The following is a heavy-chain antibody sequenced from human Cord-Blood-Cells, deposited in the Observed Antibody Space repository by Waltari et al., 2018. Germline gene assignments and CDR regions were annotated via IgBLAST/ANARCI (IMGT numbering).Heavy chain of an antibody. V-gene: IGHV3-30-3*01. D-gene: IGHD6-13*01. J-gene: IGHJ4*02. CDR2: ISDDGSNK. CDR1: GFTFSSYA. CDR3: ARADVQQLVGLIFDY. Sequence: QVQLVESGGGVVQPGRSLRLSCAASGFTFSSYAMHWVRQAPGKGLEWVAVISDDGSNKYYADSVKGRFTSSRDNSKNTLYLQMNSLRAEDTAVYYCARADVQQLVGLIFDYWGQGTLVTVSS.